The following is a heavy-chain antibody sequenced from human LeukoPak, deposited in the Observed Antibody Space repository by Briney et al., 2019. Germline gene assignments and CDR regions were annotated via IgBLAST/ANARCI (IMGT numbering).Heavy chain of an antibody. CDR3: ATARGTQWLMLGFDP. Sequence: ASVKVSCKVSGYALIELAVHWVRQAPGKGLEWMGSFNPKDDKTLSARKVQDRIIMNEDTSTETVYMELSRLRSEDKAVYYCATARGTQWLMLGFDPWGQGTLVTVSS. CDR2: FNPKDDKT. J-gene: IGHJ5*02. CDR1: GYALIELA. V-gene: IGHV1-24*01. D-gene: IGHD6-19*01.